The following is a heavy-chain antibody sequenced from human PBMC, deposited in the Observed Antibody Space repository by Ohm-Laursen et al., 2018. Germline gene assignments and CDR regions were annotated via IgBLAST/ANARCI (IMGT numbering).Heavy chain of an antibody. V-gene: IGHV3-33*08. CDR2: LWYDGINK. Sequence: SLRLSCSASGFTLSDYGMHWVRQTPDKGLEWVAVLWYDGINKYYADSVQGRFTISRDNSKNTLYLQMNSLRVEDTAVYYCARERRSVTSDPSDISGQGSMVTVSS. CDR1: GFTLSDYG. CDR3: ARERRSVTSDPSDI. D-gene: IGHD2-15*01. J-gene: IGHJ3*02.